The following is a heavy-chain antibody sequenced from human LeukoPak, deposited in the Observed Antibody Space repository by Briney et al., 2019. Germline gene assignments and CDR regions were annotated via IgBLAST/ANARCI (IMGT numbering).Heavy chain of an antibody. J-gene: IGHJ4*02. CDR1: GFTFSNSW. V-gene: IGHV3-7*01. CDR3: ARNAPLDY. D-gene: IGHD2-2*01. Sequence: GGSLRLSCAASGFTFSNSWMSWVRQAPGKGLEWLAYIKLDGREKHYVDSVRGRFTISRDNAKQSLYLEMNILRAEDTAVYYCARNAPLDYWGQGTLVTVSS. CDR2: IKLDGREK.